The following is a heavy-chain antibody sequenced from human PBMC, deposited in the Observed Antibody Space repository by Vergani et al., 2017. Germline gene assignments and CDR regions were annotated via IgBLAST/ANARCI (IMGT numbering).Heavy chain of an antibody. Sequence: QVQLQESGPGLVKPSQTLSLTCTVSGGSISSGSYYWSWIRHPAGKGLEWIGRIYTSGSTNYNPSLKSRVTMSVDTSKNQFSLKLSSVTAADTAVDYCARDSFGQYSISGHHWYFDLWGRGTLVTVSS. D-gene: IGHD6-13*01. CDR1: GGSISSGSYY. CDR2: IYTSGST. CDR3: ARDSFGQYSISGHHWYFDL. V-gene: IGHV4-61*02. J-gene: IGHJ2*01.